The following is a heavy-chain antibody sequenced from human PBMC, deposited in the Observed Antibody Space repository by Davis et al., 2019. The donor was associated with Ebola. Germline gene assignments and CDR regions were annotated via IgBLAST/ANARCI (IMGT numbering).Heavy chain of an antibody. CDR1: GYTFTSYG. V-gene: IGHV1-18*01. J-gene: IGHJ4*02. Sequence: AASVKVSCKASGYTFTSYGISWVRQAPGQGLEWMGWISAYNGNTNYAQKFQGRVTITADESTSTAYMELSSLRSEDTAVYYCARDLGYSYGPASLDWGQGTLVTVSS. CDR2: ISAYNGNT. D-gene: IGHD5-18*01. CDR3: ARDLGYSYGPASLD.